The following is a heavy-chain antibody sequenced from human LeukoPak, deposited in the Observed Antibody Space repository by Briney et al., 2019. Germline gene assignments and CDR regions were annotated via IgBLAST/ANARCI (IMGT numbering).Heavy chain of an antibody. Sequence: GGSLRLSCAASGFTFSSYAMHWVRQAPGKGLEWVANIKQDGSETYYMDSVKGRFTVSRDNAKNSLYLQMNSLRAEDTAVYYCAKDQMVGQWPTNFDYWGQGTLVTVSS. V-gene: IGHV3-7*01. J-gene: IGHJ4*02. D-gene: IGHD6-19*01. CDR1: GFTFSSYA. CDR3: AKDQMVGQWPTNFDY. CDR2: IKQDGSET.